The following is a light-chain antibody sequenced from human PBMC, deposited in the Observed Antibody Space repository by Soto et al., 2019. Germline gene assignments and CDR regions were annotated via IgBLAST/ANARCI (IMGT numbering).Light chain of an antibody. CDR1: QSISSY. CDR2: AAS. V-gene: IGKV1-39*01. CDR3: QQSYSAPWT. J-gene: IGKJ1*01. Sequence: DIQMTQSPSSLSASVGDRATITCRASQSISSYLSWYQQKPGKAPKLLIYAASSLQSGVSSRFSGSGSWTDFTLTISSLQPEDFATDYWQQSYSAPWTFGQGTKVYIK.